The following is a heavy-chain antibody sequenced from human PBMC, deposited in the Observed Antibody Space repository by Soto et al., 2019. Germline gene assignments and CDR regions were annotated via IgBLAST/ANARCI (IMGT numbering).Heavy chain of an antibody. D-gene: IGHD2-15*01. CDR3: VRTSLVVAAATREDY. Sequence: EVQLVESGGGLVQPGGSLRLSCAASGFTFSSYWMHWVRQAPGKGLVWVSRINSDGSSTSYADSVKGRFTSSRDNAKNRLYLKMNSLRAEDTAVYYCVRTSLVVAAATREDYWGQGTLVTVSS. CDR2: INSDGSST. J-gene: IGHJ4*02. V-gene: IGHV3-74*01. CDR1: GFTFSSYW.